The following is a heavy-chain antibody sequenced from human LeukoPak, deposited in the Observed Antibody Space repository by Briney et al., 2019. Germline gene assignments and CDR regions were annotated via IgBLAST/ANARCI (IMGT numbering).Heavy chain of an antibody. CDR2: IYHSGST. CDR1: GGSISSSNW. J-gene: IGHJ4*02. CDR3: ARLVTVAGTPAYFDY. V-gene: IGHV4-4*02. Sequence: SETLSLTCAVSGGSISSSNWWSWVRQPPGKGLEWIGEIYHSGSTNYNPSLKSRVTISVDTSKNQFSLKLSSVTAADTAVYYCARLVTVAGTPAYFDYWGQGTLVTVSS. D-gene: IGHD6-19*01.